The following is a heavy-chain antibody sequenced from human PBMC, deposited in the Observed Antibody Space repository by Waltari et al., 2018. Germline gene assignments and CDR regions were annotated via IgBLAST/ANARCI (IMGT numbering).Heavy chain of an antibody. J-gene: IGHJ4*02. V-gene: IGHV1-2*02. D-gene: IGHD6-6*01. CDR1: GYILPNYY. Sequence: QVLLVQSGAEVKKPGASVKVSCKASGYILPNYYLDWVRQAPGQGPEWMGWVNPDTGNANYAHNFRGRVTMTWDTSINTAFLDLSGLKSDDTAVYYCARDRTTMAARPGDYWGQGTLVTVSS. CDR3: ARDRTTMAARPGDY. CDR2: VNPDTGNA.